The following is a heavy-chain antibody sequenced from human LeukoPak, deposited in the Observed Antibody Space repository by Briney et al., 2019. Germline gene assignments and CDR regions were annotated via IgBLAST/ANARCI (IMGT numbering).Heavy chain of an antibody. J-gene: IGHJ4*02. D-gene: IGHD1-26*01. CDR1: GGSISSYY. CDR2: INQGGSVT. Sequence: ETLSLTCTVSGGSISSYYWSWIRQAPGKGLEWLGNINQGGSVTNYVDSVKGRFSISRDNAKNTMYLQMSSLRVEDTAVYYCARDHHSGALDYWGQGTLVTVSS. V-gene: IGHV3-7*01. CDR3: ARDHHSGALDY.